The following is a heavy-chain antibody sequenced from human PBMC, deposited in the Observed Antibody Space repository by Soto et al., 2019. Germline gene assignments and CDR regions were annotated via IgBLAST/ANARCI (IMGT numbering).Heavy chain of an antibody. D-gene: IGHD1-26*01. CDR3: ASSPGGAQDAFDI. CDR2: IYTSGST. V-gene: IGHV4-4*07. J-gene: IGHJ3*02. CDR1: GGSISSYY. Sequence: SETLSLTCTVSGGSISSYYCSWIRQPAGKGLEWIGRIYTSGSTNYSPSLKSRVTMSVDTSKNQFSLKLSSVTAADTAVYYCASSPGGAQDAFDIWGQGTMVTVSS.